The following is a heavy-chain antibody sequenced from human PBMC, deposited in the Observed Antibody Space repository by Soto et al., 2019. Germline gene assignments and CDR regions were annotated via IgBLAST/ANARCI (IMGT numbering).Heavy chain of an antibody. D-gene: IGHD2-15*01. V-gene: IGHV3-66*01. CDR3: EKASFEYCSGGSCYSGFDY. J-gene: IGHJ4*02. CDR2: IYSGGST. CDR1: GFTVSSNY. Sequence: EVQLVESGGGLVQPGGSLRLSCAASGFTVSSNYMGWVRQAPGKGLEWVSVIYSGGSTYYADSVNGRFNISRDNSKNTLYLQMNSLRDEDTAVYYCEKASFEYCSGGSCYSGFDYWGQGTLVTVSS.